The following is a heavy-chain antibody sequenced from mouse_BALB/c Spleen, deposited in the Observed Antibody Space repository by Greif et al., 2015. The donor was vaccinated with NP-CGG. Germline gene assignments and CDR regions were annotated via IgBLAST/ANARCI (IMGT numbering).Heavy chain of an antibody. CDR2: INPYNDGT. V-gene: IGHV1-14*01. D-gene: IGHD2-4*01. CDR1: GYTFTSYV. CDR3: ARSHDYEGTWFAY. Sequence: VQLQQSGPELVKPGASVKMSCKASGYTFTSYVMHWVKQKPGQGLEWIGYINPYNDGTKYNEKFKGKATLTSDKSSSTAYMELSSLTSEDSAVYYCARSHDYEGTWFAYWGQGTLVTVSA. J-gene: IGHJ3*01.